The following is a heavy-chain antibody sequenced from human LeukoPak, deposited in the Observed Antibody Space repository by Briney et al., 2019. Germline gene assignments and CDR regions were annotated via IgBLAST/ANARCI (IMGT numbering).Heavy chain of an antibody. CDR3: AREAAVAGRGGEDF. Sequence: ASVKVSCKVFGYTFTNYGISWVRQAPGQGLEWLGWINTYNSDTDYAQKVQDRVTMTTDTSTNTTYLELRSLSSDDTAVYYCAREAAVAGRGGEDFWGQGTLDTVSS. CDR2: INTYNSDT. D-gene: IGHD6-13*01. V-gene: IGHV1-18*01. J-gene: IGHJ4*02. CDR1: GYTFTNYG.